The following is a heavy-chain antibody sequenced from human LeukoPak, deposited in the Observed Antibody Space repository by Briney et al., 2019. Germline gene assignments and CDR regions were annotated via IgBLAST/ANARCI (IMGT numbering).Heavy chain of an antibody. CDR2: VHYSGSA. J-gene: IGHJ5*02. D-gene: IGHD3-10*01. Sequence: PSETLSLTCAVYGGSFSGYYWTWIRQSPGRGLEWIGEVHYSGSATYNPSLKSRVTISVDTSKNQFSLKLSSVTAADTAVYYCARGTRYYGSGSYYRGFWFDPWGQGTLVTVSS. CDR3: ARGTRYYGSGSYYRGFWFDP. V-gene: IGHV4-34*01. CDR1: GGSFSGYY.